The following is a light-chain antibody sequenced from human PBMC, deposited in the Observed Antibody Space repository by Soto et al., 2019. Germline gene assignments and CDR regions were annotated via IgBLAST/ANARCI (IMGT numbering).Light chain of an antibody. CDR2: AAS. CDR3: QKYNSAPWT. J-gene: IGKJ1*01. CDR1: QGISNF. V-gene: IGKV1-27*01. Sequence: DIQMTQSPASLSASVGDRVTITCRASQGISNFLAWHQQKPGKVPKLLIYAASTLQSGVPSRFSGSGSGTDFTLTITSLQPEDVATYYCQKYNSAPWTFGQGTKVDIK.